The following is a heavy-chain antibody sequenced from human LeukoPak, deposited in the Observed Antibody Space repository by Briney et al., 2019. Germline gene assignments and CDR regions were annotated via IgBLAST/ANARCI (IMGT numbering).Heavy chain of an antibody. CDR3: ARDFPFRAAAGTGQAKPYYYYMDV. Sequence: PSETLSLTCTVSGGSISSHYWSWIRQPPGKGLEWIGYIYYSGSTNYNPSLKSRVTISVDTSKNQFSLKLSSVTAADTAVYYCARDFPFRAAAGTGQAKPYYYYMDVWGKGTTVTVSS. CDR1: GGSISSHY. CDR2: IYYSGST. V-gene: IGHV4-59*11. D-gene: IGHD6-13*01. J-gene: IGHJ6*03.